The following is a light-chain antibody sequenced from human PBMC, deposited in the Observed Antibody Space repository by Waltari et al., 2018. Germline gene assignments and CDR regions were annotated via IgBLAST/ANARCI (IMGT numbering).Light chain of an antibody. V-gene: IGLV2-14*01. CDR2: EVS. CDR3: SSYTSSSTLEVV. J-gene: IGLJ2*01. Sequence: QSALTQPASVSGSPGQPITISCTGTTSDVGGYNYFSWYQQHPGKAPKLMIYEVSNRPSGVSNRFSGSKSGNTASLTISGLQAEDEADYYCSSYTSSSTLEVVFGGGTKLTVL. CDR1: TSDVGGYNY.